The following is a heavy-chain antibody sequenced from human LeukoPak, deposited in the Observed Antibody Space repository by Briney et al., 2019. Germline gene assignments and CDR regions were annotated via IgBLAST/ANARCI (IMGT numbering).Heavy chain of an antibody. CDR1: GFTFSSYA. CDR2: ISYDGSNK. J-gene: IGHJ4*02. V-gene: IGHV3-30-3*01. Sequence: GGSLRLSCAASGFTFSSYAMHWVRQAPGKGLEWVAVISYDGSNKYYADSVKGRFTISRDNSKNTLYLQMNSLRAEDTAVYYCARDPSLAFFDYWGQGTLVTVSS. CDR3: ARDPSLAFFDY.